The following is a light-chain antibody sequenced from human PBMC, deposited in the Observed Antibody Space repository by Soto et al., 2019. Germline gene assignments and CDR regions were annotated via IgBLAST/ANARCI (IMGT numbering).Light chain of an antibody. V-gene: IGKV3-15*01. CDR2: GAS. CDR3: QQYNNWPPLT. Sequence: EIVLTQSPGTLSLSPWEIATLSCRASQSVSNNLAWYQQKPGQPPRLLIYGASTRATGIPARFSGSGSGTEFTLTISSLQSEDFAVYYCQQYNNWPPLTFGGGTKV. J-gene: IGKJ4*01. CDR1: QSVSNN.